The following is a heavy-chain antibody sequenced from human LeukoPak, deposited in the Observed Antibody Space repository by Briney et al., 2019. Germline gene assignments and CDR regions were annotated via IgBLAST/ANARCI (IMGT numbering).Heavy chain of an antibody. J-gene: IGHJ4*02. D-gene: IGHD1-26*01. CDR3: VKDRVGTWEPIDY. Sequence: GGSLRLSCAASGFTFSSYSMNWVRQAPGKELEWVSAISGSGDTTYYAESVRGRFTISRDISKNTLYLQMNSLRVEDTAVYYCVKDRVGTWEPIDYWGQGTLVTVSS. CDR2: ISGSGDTT. CDR1: GFTFSSYS. V-gene: IGHV3-23*01.